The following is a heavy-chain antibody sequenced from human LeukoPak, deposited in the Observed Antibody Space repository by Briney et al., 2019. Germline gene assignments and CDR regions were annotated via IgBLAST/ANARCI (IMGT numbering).Heavy chain of an antibody. J-gene: IGHJ4*02. Sequence: SVKVSCKASGYTFTGYYMHWVRQAPGQGLEGMGWINPNSGGTNYAQKFQGRVTMTRDTAISTAYMELSRLRSDDTAVYYCARVGSYGDHPTDYWGQGTLVTVSS. V-gene: IGHV1-2*02. CDR3: ARVGSYGDHPTDY. CDR2: INPNSGGT. D-gene: IGHD4-17*01. CDR1: GYTFTGYY.